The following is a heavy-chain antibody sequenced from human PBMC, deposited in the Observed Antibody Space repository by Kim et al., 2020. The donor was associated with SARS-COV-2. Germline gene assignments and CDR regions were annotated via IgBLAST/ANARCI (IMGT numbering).Heavy chain of an antibody. J-gene: IGHJ5*02. Sequence: LTSRVTISVDTSKNQFSLKLSSVTAADTAVYYCARTKRITIFGVVQWFDPWGQGTLVTVSS. V-gene: IGHV4-30-2*05. CDR3: ARTKRITIFGVVQWFDP. D-gene: IGHD3-3*01.